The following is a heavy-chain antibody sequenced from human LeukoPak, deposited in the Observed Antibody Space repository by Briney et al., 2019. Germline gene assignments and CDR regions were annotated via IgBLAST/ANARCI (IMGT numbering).Heavy chain of an antibody. Sequence: GGSLRLSCAASGFTFNSYVMSWVRQAPGKGLEWVSAISGSGGSTYYADSVKGRFTISRDNSKNTLYLQMNSLRVEDTAVYYCAKDPPLYSSGWLGFDYWGQGTLVTVSS. J-gene: IGHJ4*02. V-gene: IGHV3-23*01. CDR1: GFTFNSYV. D-gene: IGHD6-19*01. CDR2: ISGSGGST. CDR3: AKDPPLYSSGWLGFDY.